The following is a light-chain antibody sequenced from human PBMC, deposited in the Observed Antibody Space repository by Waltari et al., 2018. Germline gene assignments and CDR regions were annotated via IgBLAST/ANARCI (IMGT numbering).Light chain of an antibody. CDR1: SPHIGRNY. V-gene: IGLV1-47*01. CDR3: ATWDDRLSGPGV. Sequence: QSVLTQPPSASGTPGQRVTISCSGSSPHIGRNYGHWYQQLPGTAPKLLIYRNNQRPSGVPDRFSGSKAGTSDSLAVSGLRSEDEADYYFATWDDRLSGPGVFGGGTKLTVL. CDR2: RNN. J-gene: IGLJ3*02.